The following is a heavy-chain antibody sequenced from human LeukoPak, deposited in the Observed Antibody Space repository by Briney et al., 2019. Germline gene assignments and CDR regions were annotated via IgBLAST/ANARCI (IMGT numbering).Heavy chain of an antibody. Sequence: ASVKVSCKASGYTFTGYYMHWVRQAPGQGLEWMGWINPNSGGTNYAQKFQGRVTMTRDTSISIAYMELSRLRSDDTAVYYCATTSLVVPAAIPGDDAFDIWGQGTMVTVSS. D-gene: IGHD2-2*02. CDR2: INPNSGGT. CDR3: ATTSLVVPAAIPGDDAFDI. J-gene: IGHJ3*02. V-gene: IGHV1-2*02. CDR1: GYTFTGYY.